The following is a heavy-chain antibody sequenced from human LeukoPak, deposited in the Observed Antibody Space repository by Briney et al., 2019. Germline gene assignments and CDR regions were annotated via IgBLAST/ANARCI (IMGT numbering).Heavy chain of an antibody. CDR3: AKDIESSIAVAGLVDY. V-gene: IGHV3-9*01. J-gene: IGHJ4*02. D-gene: IGHD6-19*01. CDR2: ISWNSGSI. CDR1: GFTFDDYA. Sequence: GGSLRLSCAASGFTFDDYAMHWVRHAPGKGLEWVSGISWNSGSIGYADSVKGRFTISRDNAKNSLYLQMNSLRAEDTALYYCAKDIESSIAVAGLVDYWGQGTLVTVSS.